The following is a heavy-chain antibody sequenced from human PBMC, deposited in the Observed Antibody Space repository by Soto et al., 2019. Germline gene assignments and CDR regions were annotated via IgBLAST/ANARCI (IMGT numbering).Heavy chain of an antibody. V-gene: IGHV4-59*02. Sequence: SETLSLTCSFSGDSVTSHYLTWIRQSPEKGLEWIGYMHYTGFSHYNPSLKSRLTISVDRSKNQFTLQLTSVTVEDTAVYYCVISCATTWSLYWGQGTQVIVSS. CDR1: GDSVTSHY. D-gene: IGHD2-15*01. J-gene: IGHJ4*02. CDR2: MHYTGFS. CDR3: VISCATTWSLY.